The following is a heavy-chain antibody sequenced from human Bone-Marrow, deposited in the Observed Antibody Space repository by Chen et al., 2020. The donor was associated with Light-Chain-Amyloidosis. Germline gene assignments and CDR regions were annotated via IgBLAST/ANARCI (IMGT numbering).Heavy chain of an antibody. D-gene: IGHD3-10*01. CDR2: VSGSTVST. CDR1: GFNFSSFG. J-gene: IGHJ4*02. Sequence: QPGGSLRLSCATSGFNFSSFGMSWVRQAPGKGLEWVSTVSGSTVSTYYAGAVKGRFIISRDNSKSTLYLQMNSLRAGETAVYFCTRKGGYFDFWGQGSLVTVSS. CDR3: TRKGGYFDF. V-gene: IGHV3-23*01.